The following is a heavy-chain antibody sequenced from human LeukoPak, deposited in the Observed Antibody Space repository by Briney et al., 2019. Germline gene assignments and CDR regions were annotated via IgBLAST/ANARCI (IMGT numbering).Heavy chain of an antibody. J-gene: IGHJ4*02. CDR3: AKDPFGDFWSGYYTGYFDY. CDR2: VSRSGVST. D-gene: IGHD3-3*01. CDR1: GFSFSSYA. Sequence: PGGSLRLSCAVSGFSFSSYAMSWVRQAPGKGQEWVSAVSRSGVSTYYADSVKGRFTISRDNSKNTLYLQMNSLRAEDTAVYYCAKDPFGDFWSGYYTGYFDYWGQGTLVTVSS. V-gene: IGHV3-23*01.